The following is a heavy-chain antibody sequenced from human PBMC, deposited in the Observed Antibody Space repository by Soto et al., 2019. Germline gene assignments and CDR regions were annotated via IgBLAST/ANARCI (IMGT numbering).Heavy chain of an antibody. CDR1: GYSVTSGSY. CDR3: ARARTVVSGTIFDF. V-gene: IGHV4-38-2*02. Sequence: KPSETLSLTCTVSGYSVTSGSYWGWFRQPPEKGLEWIGSVYLSGHTYHNPSLMSRVTISIDTSKNQFSLKLTSVTAADTAVYYCARARTVVSGTIFDFWGLGTLVTVSS. CDR2: VYLSGHT. D-gene: IGHD1-7*01. J-gene: IGHJ4*02.